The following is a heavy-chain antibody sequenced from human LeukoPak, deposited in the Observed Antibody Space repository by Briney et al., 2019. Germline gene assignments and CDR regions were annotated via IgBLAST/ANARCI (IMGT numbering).Heavy chain of an antibody. V-gene: IGHV1-46*01. CDR2: INPSCGST. CDR1: GYTFTSYY. D-gene: IGHD4-17*01. CDR3: ARGIAHYGAD. Sequence: ASVKVSCKASGYTFTSYYMHWVRQAPGQGLEWMGIINPSCGSTSYAQKFQGRVTMTRDMSTSTVYMELSRLRADDTAVYYCARGIAHYGADWGQGALVTVSS. J-gene: IGHJ4*02.